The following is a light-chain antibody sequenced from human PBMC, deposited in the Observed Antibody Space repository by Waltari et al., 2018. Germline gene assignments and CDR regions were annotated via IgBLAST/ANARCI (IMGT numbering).Light chain of an antibody. CDR2: ELS. CDR1: GSDVGKYDY. V-gene: IGLV2-8*01. Sequence: QSALTQPPAASGSPGQSVTTPCTGTGSDVGKYDYVSWYQQHPGKAPKLMIYELSKRPSGVPDRFSGSKSGNTASLTVSGLQAEDEADYYCSSYAGSHYWVFGGGTKLTVL. CDR3: SSYAGSHYWV. J-gene: IGLJ3*02.